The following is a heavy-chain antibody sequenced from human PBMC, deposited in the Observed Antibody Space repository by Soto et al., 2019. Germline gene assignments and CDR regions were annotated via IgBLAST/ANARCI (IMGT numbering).Heavy chain of an antibody. Sequence: ESGGGLVKPGGSLRLSCAASGFTFSSYSMNWVRQAPGKGLEWVSSISSSSSYIYYADSVKGRFTISRDNAKNSLYLQMNSLRAEDTAVYYCARVEGGIRAVPDYWGQGTLVTVSS. D-gene: IGHD6-13*01. J-gene: IGHJ4*02. V-gene: IGHV3-21*01. CDR1: GFTFSSYS. CDR3: ARVEGGIRAVPDY. CDR2: ISSSSSYI.